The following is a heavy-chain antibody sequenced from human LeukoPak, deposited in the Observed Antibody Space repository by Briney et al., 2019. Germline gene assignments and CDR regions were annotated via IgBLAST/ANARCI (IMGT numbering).Heavy chain of an antibody. V-gene: IGHV4-39*01. CDR2: VYYSGNT. CDR3: ARRRKAGWYFDL. CDR1: GGSISSNYCI. J-gene: IGHJ2*01. Sequence: PSETLSLTCAVSGGSISSNYCIWDWIRQPPGKGLGWIGSVYYSGNTYYNPSLKSRVTISVYTSKNQFYLKLTSLTAADTAVYYCARRRKAGWYFDLWGRGTLVTVSS.